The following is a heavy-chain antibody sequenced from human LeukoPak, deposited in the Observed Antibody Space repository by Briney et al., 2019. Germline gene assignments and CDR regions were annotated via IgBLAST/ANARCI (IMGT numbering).Heavy chain of an antibody. J-gene: IGHJ4*02. CDR3: ATGAPFIIVGATSEGYFDY. Sequence: ASVKVSCKVSGYTLTELSMHWVRQAPGKGLEWMGGFDPEDGETTYAQKFQGRVTMTEDTSTDTAYMELSSLRSEDTAVYYCATGAPFIIVGATSEGYFDYWGQGTLVTVSS. V-gene: IGHV1-24*01. CDR1: GYTLTELS. D-gene: IGHD1-26*01. CDR2: FDPEDGET.